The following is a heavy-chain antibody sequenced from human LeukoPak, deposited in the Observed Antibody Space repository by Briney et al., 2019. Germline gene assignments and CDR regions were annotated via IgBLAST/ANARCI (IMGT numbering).Heavy chain of an antibody. Sequence: GGSLRLSCAASGFTFSSYAMSWVRQAPGKGLEWVSAISGSGGSTYYADSVKGRFTISRDNSKNTLYLQMNSLRAEDTAVYYCAKVYSTYYGFWSGYSIDAFDIWGQGTMVTVSS. CDR2: ISGSGGST. V-gene: IGHV3-23*01. CDR3: AKVYSTYYGFWSGYSIDAFDI. D-gene: IGHD3-3*01. J-gene: IGHJ3*02. CDR1: GFTFSSYA.